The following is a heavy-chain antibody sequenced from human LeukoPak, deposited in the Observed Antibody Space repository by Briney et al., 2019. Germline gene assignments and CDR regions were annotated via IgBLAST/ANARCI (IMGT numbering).Heavy chain of an antibody. D-gene: IGHD3-10*01. CDR2: INPNSGGT. CDR3: ARGRMARGVIITFFDY. Sequence: GASVKVSCKASGYTFTGYYMHWVRQAPGQGLEWMGWINPNSGGTNYAQKFQGRVTMTRDTSISTAYMELSRLRSDDTAVYYCARGRMARGVIITFFDYWGQGTLVTVSS. J-gene: IGHJ4*02. CDR1: GYTFTGYY. V-gene: IGHV1-2*02.